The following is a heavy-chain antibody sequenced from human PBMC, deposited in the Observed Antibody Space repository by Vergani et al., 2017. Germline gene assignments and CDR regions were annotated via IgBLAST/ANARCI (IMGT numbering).Heavy chain of an antibody. J-gene: IGHJ4*02. D-gene: IGHD2-15*01. Sequence: EVQLLESGGSLKQPGGSVRLSCAASGFTFSTYDMHWVRQAPGKGLEWVSALTGGGRITYYADSFKGRFIISRDKSRNTLYLQMNSLRPEDTATYYCVKDAGSCESCFDSWCQGTLVIVSS. CDR1: GFTFSTYD. CDR2: LTGGGRIT. V-gene: IGHV3-23*01. CDR3: VKDAGSCESCFDS.